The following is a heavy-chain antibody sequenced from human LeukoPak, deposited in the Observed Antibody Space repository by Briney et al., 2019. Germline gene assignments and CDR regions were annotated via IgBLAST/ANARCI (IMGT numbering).Heavy chain of an antibody. V-gene: IGHV4-4*09. CDR3: ARHKMYAGYYDFWSGYYMDV. CDR1: GGSISSYY. J-gene: IGHJ6*03. D-gene: IGHD3-3*01. Sequence: SETLSLTCTVSGGSISSYYWSWIRQPPGKGLEWIGYIYTSGSTNYNPSLKSRVTISVDTSKNQFSLKLSSVTAADTAVYYCARHKMYAGYYDFWSGYYMDVWGKGTTVTVSS. CDR2: IYTSGST.